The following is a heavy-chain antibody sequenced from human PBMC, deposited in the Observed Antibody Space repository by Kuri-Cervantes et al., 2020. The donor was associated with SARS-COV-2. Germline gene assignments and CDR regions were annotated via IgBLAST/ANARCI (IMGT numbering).Heavy chain of an antibody. Sequence: SVKVSCKASEGSLNTYGISWVRQAPGQGLEWMGATIPVFGTTNYAQKFQDRVTITADKSTGTVYMELSSLKSEDTAEYFCARDFGVWGSYRPHDIWGPGTLVTVSS. J-gene: IGHJ4*02. CDR1: EGSLNTYG. D-gene: IGHD3-16*02. CDR3: ARDFGVWGSYRPHDI. V-gene: IGHV1-69*06. CDR2: TIPVFGTT.